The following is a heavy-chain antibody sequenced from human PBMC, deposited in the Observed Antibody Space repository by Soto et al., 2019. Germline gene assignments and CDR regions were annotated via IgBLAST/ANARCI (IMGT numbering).Heavy chain of an antibody. V-gene: IGHV4-59*01. CDR1: GCSTSSYY. CDR3: AGSDFWNGYYDY. D-gene: IGHD3-3*01. CDR2: MSDSGST. Sequence: SETLSLTCTVSGCSTSSYYWSWIRQPPGKGLECIGYMSDSGSTNYNPSLKSRVTISVDASKNQFSLKLTSVTAADTAIYYCAGSDFWNGYYDYWGQGTLVTVSS. J-gene: IGHJ4*02.